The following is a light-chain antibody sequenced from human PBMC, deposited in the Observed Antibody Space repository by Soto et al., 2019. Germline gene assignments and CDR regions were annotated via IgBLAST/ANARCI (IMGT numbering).Light chain of an antibody. CDR2: AVS. V-gene: IGLV2-14*01. J-gene: IGLJ1*01. CDR1: SSDIGGYNF. Sequence: QSALTQPASVSGSPGQSITISCTGTSSDIGGYNFVSWYQHHPGKAPKLMIFAVSNRPSGVSNRFSGSKSGNTASLTISGLQPEGEADYFCYSYTGSSTNVFGSGTKVTVL. CDR3: YSYTGSSTNV.